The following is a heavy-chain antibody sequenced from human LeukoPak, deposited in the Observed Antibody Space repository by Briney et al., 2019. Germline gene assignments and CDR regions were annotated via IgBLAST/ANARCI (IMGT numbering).Heavy chain of an antibody. Sequence: ASVKVSCKASGYTFTGYYMHWVRQAPGQGLEWMGWINPNSGGKNYAQKFQGRVTMTRDPSSSTAYMELSRLRSDDTAVYYCARANMVRGVIITFWGQGTLVTVSS. CDR3: ARANMVRGVIITF. D-gene: IGHD3-10*01. V-gene: IGHV1-2*02. CDR1: GYTFTGYY. J-gene: IGHJ4*02. CDR2: INPNSGGK.